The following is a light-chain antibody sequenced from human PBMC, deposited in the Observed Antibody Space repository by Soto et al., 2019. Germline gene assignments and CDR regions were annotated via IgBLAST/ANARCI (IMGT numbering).Light chain of an antibody. J-gene: IGKJ5*01. CDR3: QQRLDYPLT. V-gene: IGKV1-9*01. CDR2: TAS. Sequence: DIQLTQSPSFLSASVGDRVTITCRASQGISPYLAWYQQIPGRAPKLLIHTASTLQAGVPSRFGGSGSGTEFTLTINSLQPEDFASYYCQQRLDYPLTFGQGTRLEI. CDR1: QGISPY.